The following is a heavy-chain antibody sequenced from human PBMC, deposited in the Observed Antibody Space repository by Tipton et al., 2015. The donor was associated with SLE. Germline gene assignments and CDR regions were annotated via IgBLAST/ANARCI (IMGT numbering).Heavy chain of an antibody. CDR2: IKHSGST. V-gene: IGHV4-34*01. D-gene: IGHD3-9*01. J-gene: IGHJ2*01. CDR3: ARDLNHL. CDR1: GFTFSSYS. Sequence: LRLSCAASGFTFSSYSMNWVRQPPGKGLEWIGEIKHSGSTNYNPSLKSRVTISVDTSKNQFSLKLSSVTAADTAVYYCARDLNHLWGRGTLVTVSS.